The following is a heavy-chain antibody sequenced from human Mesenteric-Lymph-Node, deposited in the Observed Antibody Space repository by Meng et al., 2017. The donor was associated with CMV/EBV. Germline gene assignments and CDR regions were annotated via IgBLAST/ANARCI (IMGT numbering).Heavy chain of an antibody. J-gene: IGHJ4*02. CDR2: ISSGRTYI. Sequence: GESLKISCAASGFTFSSYGMHWVRQAPGKGLEWVSSISSGRTYIKYADSMKGRFTISRDNAKNSLYLQMNSLRAEDTAIYYCARYTTDWGFDYWGQGTLVTVSS. CDR1: GFTFSSYG. D-gene: IGHD3-9*01. CDR3: ARYTTDWGFDY. V-gene: IGHV3-21*01.